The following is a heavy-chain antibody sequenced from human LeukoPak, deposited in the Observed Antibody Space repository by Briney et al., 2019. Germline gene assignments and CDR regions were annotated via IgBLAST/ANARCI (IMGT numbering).Heavy chain of an antibody. J-gene: IGHJ5*02. Sequence: ASVTVSCKASGYIFTSYGISWVRQAPGQGLEWMGWINTYNGNTKYAQKVQGRVTMTTDTSTSTAYMEVRSLRSDDTAVYYCARDLVHHRLLATNYNWFDPWGQGTLVTVSS. CDR2: INTYNGNT. CDR3: ARDLVHHRLLATNYNWFDP. V-gene: IGHV1-18*01. CDR1: GYIFTSYG. D-gene: IGHD2-8*01.